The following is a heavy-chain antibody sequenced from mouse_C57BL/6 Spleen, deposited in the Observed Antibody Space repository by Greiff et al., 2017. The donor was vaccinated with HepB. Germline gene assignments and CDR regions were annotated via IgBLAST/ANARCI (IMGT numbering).Heavy chain of an antibody. V-gene: IGHV1-54*01. Sequence: QVQLQQSGAELVRPGTSVKVSCKASGYAFTNYLIEWVKQRPGQGLEWIGVINPGSGGTNYNEKFKGKATLTADKSSSTAYMQLSSLTSVDSAVYFCARDPTYGSSYLFDYWGQGTTLTVSS. CDR2: INPGSGGT. CDR1: GYAFTNYL. D-gene: IGHD1-1*01. CDR3: ARDPTYGSSYLFDY. J-gene: IGHJ2*01.